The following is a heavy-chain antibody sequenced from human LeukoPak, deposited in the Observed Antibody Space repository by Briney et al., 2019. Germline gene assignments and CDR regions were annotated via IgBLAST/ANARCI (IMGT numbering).Heavy chain of an antibody. D-gene: IGHD3-10*01. V-gene: IGHV1-8*01. CDR1: GYTFTSYD. Sequence: ASVKVSCKASGYTFTSYDINWVRQATGQGLEWMGWMNPDSGNTGYAQKFQGRVTMTRNTSISTAYMELSSLRSEDTAVYYCARHFSYYYGSGSYYGWFDPWGQGTLVTVSS. J-gene: IGHJ5*02. CDR3: ARHFSYYYGSGSYYGWFDP. CDR2: MNPDSGNT.